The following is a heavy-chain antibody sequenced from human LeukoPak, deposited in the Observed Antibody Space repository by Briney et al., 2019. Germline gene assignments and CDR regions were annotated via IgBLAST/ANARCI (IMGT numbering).Heavy chain of an antibody. D-gene: IGHD3-10*01. J-gene: IGHJ4*02. CDR1: GYTFTAYY. CDR3: ARDITMVRGVIIASFDS. CDR2: INPNSGGT. Sequence: ASVKVSCKASGYTFTAYYMHWVRQAPGQGIEWMGWINPNSGGTNYAQNFQGRVTMTRDTSISTAYMELSRLRSDDTAVYYCARDITMVRGVIIASFDSWGQGTLVTVSS. V-gene: IGHV1-2*02.